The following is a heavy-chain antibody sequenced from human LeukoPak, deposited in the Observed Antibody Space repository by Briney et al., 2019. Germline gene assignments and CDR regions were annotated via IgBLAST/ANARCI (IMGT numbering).Heavy chain of an antibody. CDR2: ISSSSYI. D-gene: IGHD3-10*02. CDR1: GFTFSSYS. J-gene: IGHJ6*04. V-gene: IGHV3-21*01. Sequence: PGGSLRLSCAASGFTFSSYSMNWVRQAPGKGLEWISSISSSSYIYYADSVKGRFTISRDNAKNSLYLQMNSLRAEDTAVYYCAELGITMIGGVWGKGTTVTISS. CDR3: AELGITMIGGV.